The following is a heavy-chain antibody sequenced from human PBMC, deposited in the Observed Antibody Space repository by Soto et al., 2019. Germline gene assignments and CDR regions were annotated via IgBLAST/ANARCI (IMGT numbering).Heavy chain of an antibody. CDR3: ATDYAFWSGYPQPFDY. J-gene: IGHJ4*02. D-gene: IGHD3-3*01. CDR2: ISYDGSNK. V-gene: IGHV3-30-3*01. CDR1: GFTFSSCA. Sequence: QVQLVESGGGVVQPGRSLRLSCAASGFTFSSCAMHWVCQAPGKGLERVAVISYDGSNKYYADSVKGRFTISRDNSKNTLYLQMNSLRAEDTAVYYCATDYAFWSGYPQPFDYWGQGTLVTVSS.